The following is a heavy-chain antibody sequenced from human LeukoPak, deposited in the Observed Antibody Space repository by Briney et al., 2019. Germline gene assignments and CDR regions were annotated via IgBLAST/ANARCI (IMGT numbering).Heavy chain of an antibody. CDR1: GGSISSYY. D-gene: IGHD3-10*01. CDR3: ATCDNYGSGDPFDY. CDR2: IYYSGTT. V-gene: IGHV4-59*01. Sequence: SETLSLTCTVSGGSISSYYWSWIRQTPEKGLEWIGYIYYSGTTMYNPSLRSRATISVDMSKKQISLNLNSVTAADTAVYYCATCDNYGSGDPFDYWGQGTLVTVSS. J-gene: IGHJ4*02.